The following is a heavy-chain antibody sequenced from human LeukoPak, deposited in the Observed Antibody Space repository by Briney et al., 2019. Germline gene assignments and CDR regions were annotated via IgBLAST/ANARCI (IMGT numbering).Heavy chain of an antibody. J-gene: IGHJ4*02. CDR1: GDSISSYY. Sequence: SETLSLTCTVSGDSISSYYWSWIRQPPGKGLEWIGYMYYSGSTNYNPSLKSRVTISVDTSKNQFSLKLSSVTAADTAVYYCARAQRRGATDAVGYYFDYWGQGTLVTVSS. V-gene: IGHV4-59*01. CDR2: MYYSGST. CDR3: ARAQRRGATDAVGYYFDY. D-gene: IGHD5-12*01.